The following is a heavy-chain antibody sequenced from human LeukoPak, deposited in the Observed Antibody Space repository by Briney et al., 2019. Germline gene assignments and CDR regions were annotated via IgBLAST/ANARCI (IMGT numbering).Heavy chain of an antibody. D-gene: IGHD2-15*01. Sequence: GGSLRLSCAASGFTFSSYSMNWVRLAPGEGLEWVSSITSSSGYIYYADSVKGRFTISRDNAKNSLSLQMNSLRAEDTAVYYCARGNCLYGGSCYPHYYYGMDVWGQGTTVTVSS. CDR1: GFTFSSYS. CDR2: ITSSSGYI. V-gene: IGHV3-21*01. CDR3: ARGNCLYGGSCYPHYYYGMDV. J-gene: IGHJ6*02.